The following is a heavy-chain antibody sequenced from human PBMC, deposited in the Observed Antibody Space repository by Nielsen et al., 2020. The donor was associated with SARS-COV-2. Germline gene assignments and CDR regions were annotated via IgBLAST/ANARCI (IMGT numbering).Heavy chain of an antibody. CDR2: ISYDGSNK. V-gene: IGHV3-30*03. CDR1: GFTFSSYG. J-gene: IGHJ5*02. Sequence: GESLKISCAASGFTFSSYGMHWVRQAPGKGLEWVAVISYDGSNKYYADSVKGRFTISRDNSKNTLYLQMNSLKPEDTAVYYCARETLDHTSSFVDHWGQGTLVTVSS. CDR3: ARETLDHTSSFVDH. D-gene: IGHD1-26*01.